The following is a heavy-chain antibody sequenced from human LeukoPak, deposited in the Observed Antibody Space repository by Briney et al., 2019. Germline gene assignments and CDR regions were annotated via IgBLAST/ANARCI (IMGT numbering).Heavy chain of an antibody. V-gene: IGHV3-23*01. CDR3: AKGVAAAGFSWFDP. Sequence: GGSLRLSCAASGFTFSSYAMSWVRQAPGKGLEWVSSISVSGGNTYYADSVKGRFTISRDNSKNTLYLQMNSLRAEDTAVYYCAKGVAAAGFSWFDPWGQGTLVTVSS. CDR1: GFTFSSYA. D-gene: IGHD6-13*01. J-gene: IGHJ5*02. CDR2: ISVSGGNT.